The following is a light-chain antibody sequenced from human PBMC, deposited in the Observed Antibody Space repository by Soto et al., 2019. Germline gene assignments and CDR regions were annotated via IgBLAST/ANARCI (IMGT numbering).Light chain of an antibody. CDR2: GTS. Sequence: EIVLTQSPATLSLSPGERATLSCRASQSVSSYLAWYQQKPGQAPRLLIFGTSNRATDIPDRFSGSGSGTDFTLTISRLEPEDFAVYYCQQYNNWPPITFGQGTRLEIK. V-gene: IGKV3-11*01. J-gene: IGKJ5*01. CDR3: QQYNNWPPIT. CDR1: QSVSSY.